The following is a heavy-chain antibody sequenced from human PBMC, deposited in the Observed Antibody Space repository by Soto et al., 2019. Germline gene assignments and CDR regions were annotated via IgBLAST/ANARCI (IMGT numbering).Heavy chain of an antibody. J-gene: IGHJ5*02. CDR1: GGSISSYY. V-gene: IGHV4-4*07. CDR2: IYTSGST. CDR3: ARDSFSSSWYRRTNWYDP. Sequence: SETLSLTCTVSGGSISSYYWSWIRQPAGKGLEWIGRIYTSGSTNYNPSLKSRVTMSVDTSKNQFSLKLGSVTAADTAVYYCARDSFSSSWYRRTNWYDPWGQGTLVTVSS. D-gene: IGHD6-13*01.